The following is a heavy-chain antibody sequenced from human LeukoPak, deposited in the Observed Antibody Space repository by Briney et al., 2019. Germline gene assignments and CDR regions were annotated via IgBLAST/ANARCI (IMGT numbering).Heavy chain of an antibody. CDR2: INHSGST. Sequence: SETLSLTCAVYGESFSGYYWSWSWIRQPPGKGLEWIGEINHSGSTNYNPSLKSRVTISVDTSKNQFPLKLNSVTAADTAVYYCARNSSGYLDSWGQGTLVTVSS. V-gene: IGHV4-34*01. D-gene: IGHD3-22*01. J-gene: IGHJ4*02. CDR1: GESFSGYY. CDR3: ARNSSGYLDS.